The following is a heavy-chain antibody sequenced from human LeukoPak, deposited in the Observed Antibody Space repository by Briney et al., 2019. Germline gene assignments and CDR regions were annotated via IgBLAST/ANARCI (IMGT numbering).Heavy chain of an antibody. D-gene: IGHD3-9*01. V-gene: IGHV1-69*05. CDR2: IIPIFGTA. Sequence: SVKVSCKASGGTFTSYAISWVRQAPRQGLECMGGIIPIFGTANYAQKFQGRVTITTDESTSTAYMELSSLRSEDTAVYYCARSYFGINSWFDPWGQGTLVTVSS. CDR3: ARSYFGINSWFDP. J-gene: IGHJ5*02. CDR1: GGTFTSYA.